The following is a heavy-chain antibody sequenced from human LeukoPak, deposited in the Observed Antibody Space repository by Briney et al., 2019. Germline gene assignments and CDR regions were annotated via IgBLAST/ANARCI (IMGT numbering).Heavy chain of an antibody. CDR2: VYYSGSN. Sequence: SETLSLTCTVSGGSISSGYYWGWIRQPPGKGLEWIGNVYYSGSNYYNPSLKSRVSISVDTSNNHFSLKLSSVTAADTAVYYCARHIVGATMRIDYWGQGTLVTVSS. CDR3: ARHIVGATMRIDY. J-gene: IGHJ4*02. CDR1: GGSISSGYY. D-gene: IGHD1-26*01. V-gene: IGHV4-39*01.